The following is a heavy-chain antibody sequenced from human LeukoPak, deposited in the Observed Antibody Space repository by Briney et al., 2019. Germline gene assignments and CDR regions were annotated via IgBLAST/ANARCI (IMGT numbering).Heavy chain of an antibody. CDR2: FDPEDGET. D-gene: IGHD3-10*01. J-gene: IGHJ5*02. CDR3: ATRFREYYYGSGSTRREFDP. CDR1: GYTLTELS. V-gene: IGHV1-24*01. Sequence: ASVNVSCKVSGYTLTELSMHWVRQAPGKGLEWMGGFDPEDGETIYAQKFQGRVTMTEDTSTDTAYMELSSLRSEDTAVYYCATRFREYYYGSGSTRREFDPWGQGTLVTVSS.